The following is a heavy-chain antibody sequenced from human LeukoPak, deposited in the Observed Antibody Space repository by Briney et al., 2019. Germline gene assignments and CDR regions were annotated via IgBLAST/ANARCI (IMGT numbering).Heavy chain of an antibody. J-gene: IGHJ4*02. CDR2: IIPIFGTA. CDR1: GGTFSSYA. D-gene: IGHD6-19*01. CDR3: AREGSSGWWGFDY. Sequence: SVKVSCKASGGTFSSYAISWVRQAPGQRLEWMGRIIPIFGTANYAQKFQGRVTITTDESTSTAYMELRSLRSDDTAVYYCAREGSSGWWGFDYWGQGTLVTVSS. V-gene: IGHV1-69*05.